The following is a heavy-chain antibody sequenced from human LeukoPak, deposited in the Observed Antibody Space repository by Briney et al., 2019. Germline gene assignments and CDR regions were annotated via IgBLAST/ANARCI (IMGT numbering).Heavy chain of an antibody. V-gene: IGHV1-69*04. CDR3: ARDGTADSGYDSPFDY. CDR2: IIPILGIA. CDR1: GGTFSSYA. J-gene: IGHJ4*02. D-gene: IGHD5-12*01. Sequence: RAASVKVSCKASGGTFSSYAISWVRQAPGQGLEWMGRIIPILGIANYAQKFQGRVTITADKSTSTAYMELSSLRSEDTAVYYCARDGTADSGYDSPFDYWGQGTLVTVSS.